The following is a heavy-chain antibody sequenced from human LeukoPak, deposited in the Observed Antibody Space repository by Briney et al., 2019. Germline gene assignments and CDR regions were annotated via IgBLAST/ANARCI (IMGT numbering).Heavy chain of an antibody. J-gene: IGHJ4*02. CDR1: GFTFSSYD. V-gene: IGHV3-13*01. Sequence: GGSLRLSCAASGFTFSSYDMHWVRQAPGKGLEWVSAIGTAGDTYYPGSVKGRFTISRENAKNSLYLQMDSLRAGDTAVYYCARGDIVASSPDYWGQGTLVTVSS. CDR3: ARGDIVASSPDY. CDR2: IGTAGDT. D-gene: IGHD5-12*01.